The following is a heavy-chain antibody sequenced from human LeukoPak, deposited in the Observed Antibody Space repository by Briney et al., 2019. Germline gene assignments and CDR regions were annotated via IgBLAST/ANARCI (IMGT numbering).Heavy chain of an antibody. J-gene: IGHJ6*03. CDR3: AKDHYDILTGFYYYYYMDV. CDR2: ISGSGGST. D-gene: IGHD3-9*01. Sequence: GGTLRLSCAASGFTFSSYGMSWVRQAPGKGLEWVSAISGSGGSTYYADSVKGRFTISRDNSKNTLYPQMNSLRAEDTAVYYCAKDHYDILTGFYYYYYMDVWGKGTTVTISS. CDR1: GFTFSSYG. V-gene: IGHV3-23*01.